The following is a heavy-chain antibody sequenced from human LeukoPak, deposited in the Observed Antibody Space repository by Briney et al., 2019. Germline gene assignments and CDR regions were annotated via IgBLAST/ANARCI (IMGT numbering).Heavy chain of an antibody. CDR2: IYYSGST. J-gene: IGHJ5*02. V-gene: IGHV4-59*01. CDR1: AGSISSYY. CDR3: ARCQEDYVWGSYRYTYWFDP. D-gene: IGHD3-16*02. Sequence: SETLSLTCTVSAGSISSYYWSWIRQPPGRGLEWIGYIYYSGSTNYNPSLKSRVTISVDTSKNQFSLKLSSVTAADTAVYYCARCQEDYVWGSYRYTYWFDPWGQGTLVTVSS.